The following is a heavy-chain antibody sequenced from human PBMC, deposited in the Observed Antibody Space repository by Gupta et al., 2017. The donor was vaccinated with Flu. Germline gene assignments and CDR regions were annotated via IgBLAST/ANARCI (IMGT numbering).Heavy chain of an antibody. V-gene: IGHV2-5*02. CDR1: FALSTRGVA. CDR2: IYWDGDK. Sequence: FALSTRGVAVDWIRQPPGKALECLALIYWDGDKRYSPSLKSRLTITKDTSRNQVVLTMTNMDPVDTATYYGARDKGVFDVWGKGTTVTVSS. J-gene: IGHJ6*04. D-gene: IGHD2-8*01. CDR3: ARDKGVFDV.